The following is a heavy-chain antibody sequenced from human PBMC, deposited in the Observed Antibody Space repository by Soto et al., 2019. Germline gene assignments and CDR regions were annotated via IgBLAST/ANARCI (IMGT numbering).Heavy chain of an antibody. CDR3: ARIGYYDFWSGYYTPSIDAFDI. D-gene: IGHD3-3*01. V-gene: IGHV4-34*01. CDR2: INHSGST. Sequence: QVQLQQWGAGLLKPSETLSLTCAVYGGSFSGYYWSWIRQPPGKGLEWIGEINHSGSTNYNPSLKSRVTISVDTSKNQFSLKLSSVTAADTAVYYCARIGYYDFWSGYYTPSIDAFDIWGQGTMVTVSS. J-gene: IGHJ3*02. CDR1: GGSFSGYY.